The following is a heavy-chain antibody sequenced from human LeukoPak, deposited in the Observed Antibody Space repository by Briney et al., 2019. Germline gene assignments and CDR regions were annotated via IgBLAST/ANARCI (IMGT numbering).Heavy chain of an antibody. Sequence: SETLSLTCSVSGGSISSGSYYWSWIRQPAGKGLEWIGRIYTSGSTNYNPSLKSRVTISVDTSKNQFSLKLSSVTAADTAVYYCARTVKRYYYYYYMDVWGKGTTVTVSS. V-gene: IGHV4-61*02. J-gene: IGHJ6*03. D-gene: IGHD1-1*01. CDR3: ARTVKRYYYYYYMDV. CDR2: IYTSGST. CDR1: GGSISSGSYY.